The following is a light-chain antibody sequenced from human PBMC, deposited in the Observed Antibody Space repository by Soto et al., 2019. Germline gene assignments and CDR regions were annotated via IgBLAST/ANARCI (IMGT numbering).Light chain of an antibody. V-gene: IGKV1-5*01. J-gene: IGKJ1*01. CDR3: QQYNSYSRT. Sequence: ISLTIGALATSTRRASQSISSWLAWYQQKPGKAPKLLIYDASSLESGVPSRFSGSGSGTEFTLTISSLQPDDFATYYCQQYNSYSRTFGQRGMVDVK. CDR1: QSISSW. CDR2: DAS.